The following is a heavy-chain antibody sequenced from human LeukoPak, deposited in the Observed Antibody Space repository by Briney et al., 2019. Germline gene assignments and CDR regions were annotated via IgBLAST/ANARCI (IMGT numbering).Heavy chain of an antibody. CDR2: ISSSSYM. CDR1: GFTFSSYS. D-gene: IGHD3-22*01. Sequence: PGRSLRLSCAASGFTFSSYSMNWVRQTPGKGLEWVSSISSSSYMYYADSVKGRFTISRDNAKSSLYLHMNSLRAEDTAVYYCAVEGAIFDSSGHPQANNWGQGTLVTVSS. CDR3: AVEGAIFDSSGHPQANN. V-gene: IGHV3-21*01. J-gene: IGHJ4*02.